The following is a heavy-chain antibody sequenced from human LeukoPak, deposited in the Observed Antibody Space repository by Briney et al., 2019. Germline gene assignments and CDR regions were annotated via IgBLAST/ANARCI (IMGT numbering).Heavy chain of an antibody. D-gene: IGHD3-16*01. CDR3: ARDPHSGLTRFW. CDR2: ISRGSDDI. CDR1: GFTFSSYA. J-gene: IGHJ4*02. V-gene: IGHV3-48*01. Sequence: PRGSLRLSCAASGFTFSSYAMSWVRQAPGKGLEWVSYISRGSDDIRYADSVRGRFTISRDNAKNSLSLQMNSLRADDTAVYYCARDPHSGLTRFWGGQGTLVTVSS.